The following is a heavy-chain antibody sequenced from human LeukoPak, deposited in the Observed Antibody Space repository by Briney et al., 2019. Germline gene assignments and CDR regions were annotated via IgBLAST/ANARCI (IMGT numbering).Heavy chain of an antibody. V-gene: IGHV1-46*01. CDR1: GYTFTSYY. CDR3: ARDTKWGYYDSSGYTFDY. CDR2: INPSGGST. D-gene: IGHD3-22*01. J-gene: IGHJ4*02. Sequence: ASVKVSCKASGYTFTSYYMHWVRQAPGQGLEWMGIINPSGGSTSYAQKFQGRVTMTRDTSTSTVYMELSSLRSEDTAVYYCARDTKWGYYDSSGYTFDYWGQGTLVTVSS.